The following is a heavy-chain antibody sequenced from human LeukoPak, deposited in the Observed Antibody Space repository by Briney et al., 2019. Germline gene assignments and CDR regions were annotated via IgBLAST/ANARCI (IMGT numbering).Heavy chain of an antibody. D-gene: IGHD3-10*01. Sequence: GGSLRLSCAASGFTFSSHGMHWVRQAPGKGLEWVAFIRYDGSNKYYADSVKGRFTISRDNSKNTLYLQMNSLRAEDTAVYYCANEPRGAFDIWGQGTMVTVSS. CDR2: IRYDGSNK. CDR3: ANEPRGAFDI. CDR1: GFTFSSHG. J-gene: IGHJ3*02. V-gene: IGHV3-30*02.